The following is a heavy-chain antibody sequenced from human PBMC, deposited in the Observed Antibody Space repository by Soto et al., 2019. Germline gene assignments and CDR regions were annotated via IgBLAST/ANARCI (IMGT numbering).Heavy chain of an antibody. D-gene: IGHD6-19*01. V-gene: IGHV4-59*01. Sequence: PSETLSLTCTVSGGSISSYYWSWIRQPPGKGLEWIGYIYYSGSTNYNPSLKSRVTISVDTSKNQFSLKLSSVTAADTAVYYCARGSGWYPFDYWGQGTLVTVS. CDR3: ARGSGWYPFDY. J-gene: IGHJ4*02. CDR1: GGSISSYY. CDR2: IYYSGST.